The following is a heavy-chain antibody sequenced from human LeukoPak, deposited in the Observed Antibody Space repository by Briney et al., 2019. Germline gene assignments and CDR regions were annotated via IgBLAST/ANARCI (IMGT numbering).Heavy chain of an antibody. Sequence: PSETLPLTCTVSGGSISSGNYYWSWIRQPAGKGLEWIGRIWADGAPTYRPSLKSRVTISVDTSKNQFSLRLSSVTAADTAVYYCARGGSWLQSPFEYWGQGSLVTVSS. CDR3: ARGGSWLQSPFEY. CDR2: IWADGAP. CDR1: GGSISSGNYY. D-gene: IGHD5-24*01. V-gene: IGHV4-61*02. J-gene: IGHJ4*02.